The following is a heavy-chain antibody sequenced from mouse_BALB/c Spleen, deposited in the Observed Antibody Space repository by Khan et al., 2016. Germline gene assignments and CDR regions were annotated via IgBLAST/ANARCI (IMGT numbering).Heavy chain of an antibody. J-gene: IGHJ2*01. CDR3: SRAYYGNYVFDY. CDR1: GFNIKDYY. CDR2: FDPENGDT. V-gene: IGHV14-1*02. Sequence: VQLKESGAELVRPGALVKLSCETSGFNIKDYYIHWVKQRPEQGLEWIGWFDPENGDTIYDAKFQGKASMTADTSSNTAYLQLSSLTSEDTAVXYCSRAYYGNYVFDYWGQGTTLTVSS. D-gene: IGHD2-10*01.